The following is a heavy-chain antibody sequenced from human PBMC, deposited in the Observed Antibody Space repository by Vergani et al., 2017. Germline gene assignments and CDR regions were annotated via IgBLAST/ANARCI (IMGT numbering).Heavy chain of an antibody. CDR2: IYTSGST. CDR3: ARLSGTTSFDP. CDR1: GGSLSSYY. J-gene: IGHJ5*02. Sequence: QVQLQESGPGLVKPSETLSLTCTVSGGSLSSYYWSWIRQPPGKGLEWIGYIYTSGSTNYNPALKIRVTISVDTSKNQFSLKLSSVTAADTAVYYCARLSGTTSFDPWGQGTLVTVSS. V-gene: IGHV4-4*09. D-gene: IGHD1-1*01.